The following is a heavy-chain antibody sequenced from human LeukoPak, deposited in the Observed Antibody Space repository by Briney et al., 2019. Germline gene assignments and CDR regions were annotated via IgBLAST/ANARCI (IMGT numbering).Heavy chain of an antibody. CDR1: GGSISTYY. Sequence: PSETLSLICTVSGGSISTYYCSWIRQPPGKGLEWIGYIYYSGSTNYNPSLKSRVTISVDTSKNQFSLKLSSVTAADTAVYYCARGDGDYGIDIWGQGTMVTVSS. CDR2: IYYSGST. J-gene: IGHJ3*02. V-gene: IGHV4-59*01. D-gene: IGHD4-17*01. CDR3: ARGDGDYGIDI.